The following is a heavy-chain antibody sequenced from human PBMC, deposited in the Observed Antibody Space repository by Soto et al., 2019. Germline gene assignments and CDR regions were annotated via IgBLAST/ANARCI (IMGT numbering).Heavy chain of an antibody. CDR3: TKSLGFWTSVSCSPHFYYVMDV. D-gene: IGHD3-3*01. J-gene: IGHJ6*02. Sequence: GGSLRLSCAASGLTFSGYGIHWVRQAPGRGLEWVAMISSDGSTPYYEDSVKGRFTISRDNSKNTVFLQMDTLRAEDTAVYYCTKSLGFWTSVSCSPHFYYVMDVWGQGTTVTVSS. V-gene: IGHV3-30*18. CDR2: ISSDGSTP. CDR1: GLTFSGYG.